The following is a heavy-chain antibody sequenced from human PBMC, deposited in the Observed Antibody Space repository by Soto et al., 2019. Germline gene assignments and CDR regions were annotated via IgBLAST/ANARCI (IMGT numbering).Heavy chain of an antibody. Sequence: PGGSLRLSCAASGFTFSSYWMHWVRQAPGKGLVWVSRIDNDGSSTIYADSVKGRFTISRDNSKNTLYLQMNSLRAEDTAVYYCARGVLDSSGWPDAFDIWGQGTMVT. D-gene: IGHD6-19*01. CDR3: ARGVLDSSGWPDAFDI. CDR2: IDNDGSST. J-gene: IGHJ3*02. CDR1: GFTFSSYW. V-gene: IGHV3-74*01.